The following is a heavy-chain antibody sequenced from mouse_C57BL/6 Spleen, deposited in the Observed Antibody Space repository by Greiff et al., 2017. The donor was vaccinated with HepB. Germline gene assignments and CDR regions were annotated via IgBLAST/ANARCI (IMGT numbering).Heavy chain of an antibody. J-gene: IGHJ2*01. D-gene: IGHD2-1*01. V-gene: IGHV1-55*01. CDR3: ARRGNYPFDY. CDR1: GYTFTSYW. CDR2: IYPGSGST. Sequence: VKLQESGAELVKPGASVKMSCKASGYTFTSYWITWVKQRPGQGLEWIGDIYPGSGSTNYNEKFKSKATLTVDTSSSTAYMQLSSLTSEDSAVYYCARRGNYPFDYWGQGTTLTVSS.